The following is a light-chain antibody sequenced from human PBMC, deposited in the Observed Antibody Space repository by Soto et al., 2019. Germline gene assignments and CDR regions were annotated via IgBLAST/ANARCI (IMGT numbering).Light chain of an antibody. V-gene: IGLV2-8*01. J-gene: IGLJ1*01. Sequence: QSVLTQPPSASGSPGQSVTISCTGTSSDVGGYNYVSWYQQHPGKAPKVMIYEVSKRPSGVPDRFSGSKSGNTASLTVSGLQVEDEADYYCSSLGGSNTFWVLGTGTKLTVL. CDR2: EVS. CDR1: SSDVGGYNY. CDR3: SSLGGSNTFWV.